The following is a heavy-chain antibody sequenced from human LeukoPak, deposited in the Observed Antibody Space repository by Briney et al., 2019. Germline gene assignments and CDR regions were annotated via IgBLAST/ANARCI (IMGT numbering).Heavy chain of an antibody. J-gene: IGHJ4*02. V-gene: IGHV4-61*01. CDR2: IYYSGST. CDR3: AREVSSGWSLRGYYFDY. D-gene: IGHD6-19*01. Sequence: PSETLPLTCTVPGGSVSSGSYYWSWIRQPPGKGLEWIGYIYYSGSTNYNPSLKSRVTISVDTSKNQFSLKLSSVPAADTAVYYCAREVSSGWSLRGYYFDYWGQGTLVTVSS. CDR1: GGSVSSGSYY.